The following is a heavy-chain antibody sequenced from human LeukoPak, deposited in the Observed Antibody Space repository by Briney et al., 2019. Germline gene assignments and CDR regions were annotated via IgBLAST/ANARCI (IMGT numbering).Heavy chain of an antibody. Sequence: SGKVSCKASGYTFTGYYIHSVRQAPRQGLKGRGWINPNSGGTNYVQKFQGRVTMTRDTPIRTAYMELSTLRSDDTGVYYCARGIRVLRYFDWLLISDYWGQGTLVTVSS. CDR3: ARGIRVLRYFDWLLISDY. V-gene: IGHV1-2*02. CDR2: INPNSGGT. CDR1: GYTFTGYY. J-gene: IGHJ4*02. D-gene: IGHD3-9*01.